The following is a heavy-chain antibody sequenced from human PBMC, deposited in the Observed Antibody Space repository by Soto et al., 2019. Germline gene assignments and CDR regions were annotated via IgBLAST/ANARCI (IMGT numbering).Heavy chain of an antibody. D-gene: IGHD4-17*01. Sequence: GGSLRLSCAASGFTFSSYAMHWVRQAPGKGLEWVAVISYDGSNKYYADSVKGRFTISRDNSKNTLYLQMNSLRAEDTAVYYCAKGPPADYGGNFDYWGQGTLVTVSS. CDR1: GFTFSSYA. J-gene: IGHJ4*02. CDR2: ISYDGSNK. CDR3: AKGPPADYGGNFDY. V-gene: IGHV3-30-3*01.